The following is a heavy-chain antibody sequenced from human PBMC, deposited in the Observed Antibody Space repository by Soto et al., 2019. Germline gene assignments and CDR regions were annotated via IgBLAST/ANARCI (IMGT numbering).Heavy chain of an antibody. CDR2: IIPIFGTA. V-gene: IGHV1-69*12. Sequence: QVQLVQSGAEVKKPGSSVKVSCKASGGTFSSYAISWVRQAPGQGLEWMGGIIPIFGTANYAQKFQGRVTITADESTSTAYMELSSLRSEDTAVYYCARRTLVAATSPFDYWGQGTLVTVSS. D-gene: IGHD2-15*01. J-gene: IGHJ4*02. CDR1: GGTFSSYA. CDR3: ARRTLVAATSPFDY.